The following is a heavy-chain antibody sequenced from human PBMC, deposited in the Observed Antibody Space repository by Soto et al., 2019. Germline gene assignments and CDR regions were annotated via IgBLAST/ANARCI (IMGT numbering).Heavy chain of an antibody. CDR2: ISGSGGST. D-gene: IGHD2-15*01. CDR3: AKDWAFIVVVVAASLDAFAI. J-gene: IGHJ3*02. Sequence: GGSLRLSCAASGFTCGSYAMSWVRQAPGKGLEWVSAISGSGGSTYYADSVKGRFTISRDNCKNTLYLKMNSLRAEDTAVYYCAKDWAFIVVVVAASLDAFAIRGQGTMVTVSS. CDR1: GFTCGSYA. V-gene: IGHV3-23*01.